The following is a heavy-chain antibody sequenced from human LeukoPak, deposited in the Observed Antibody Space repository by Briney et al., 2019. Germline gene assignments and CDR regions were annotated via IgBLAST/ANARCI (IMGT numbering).Heavy chain of an antibody. V-gene: IGHV3-53*01. CDR1: GFTVSSNY. Sequence: GGSLRLSCAASGFTVSSNYMTWVRQAPGKGLEWVSLIYSSAVTDYADSVKGRFTISVDNSKNMMYLQMSSLRAEDTAVYYCARGFCSGGTCFDYWGQGTLVTVSS. D-gene: IGHD2-15*01. CDR3: ARGFCSGGTCFDY. CDR2: IYSSAVT. J-gene: IGHJ4*02.